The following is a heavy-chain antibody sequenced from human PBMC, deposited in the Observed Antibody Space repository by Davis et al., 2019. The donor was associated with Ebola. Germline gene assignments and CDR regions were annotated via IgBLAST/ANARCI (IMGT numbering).Heavy chain of an antibody. CDR2: TYSDGTT. Sequence: GESLKISCAASGFTVSSNYMSWVRQAPGKGLEWVSVTYSDGTTYYADSVKGRFTISRDNSKNTLYLQMNSLRAEDTAVYYCARSAEILSNYYYYHMDVWGKGTTVTVSS. J-gene: IGHJ6*03. V-gene: IGHV3-53*01. D-gene: IGHD2/OR15-2a*01. CDR1: GFTVSSNY. CDR3: ARSAEILSNYYYYHMDV.